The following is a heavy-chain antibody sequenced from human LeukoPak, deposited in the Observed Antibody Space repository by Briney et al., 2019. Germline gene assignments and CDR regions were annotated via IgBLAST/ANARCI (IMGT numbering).Heavy chain of an antibody. D-gene: IGHD3-10*01. CDR2: IRSKANSYAT. J-gene: IGHJ4*02. Sequence: GSLKLSCAASGVTFSGSAMPCVRLASATALEWVGRIRSKANSYATAYAASVKGRFTISRDDSKNTAYLQMNSLKTEDTAVYYCSSAAISNYWGQGTLVTVSS. CDR1: GVTFSGSA. CDR3: SSAAISNY. V-gene: IGHV3-73*01.